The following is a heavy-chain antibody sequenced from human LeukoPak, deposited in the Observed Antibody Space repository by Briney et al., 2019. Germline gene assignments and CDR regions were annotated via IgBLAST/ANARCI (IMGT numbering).Heavy chain of an antibody. J-gene: IGHJ4*02. D-gene: IGHD3-22*01. V-gene: IGHV3-23*01. Sequence: HPGGSLRLSCAASGFTFSSYAMSWVRQAPGKGLEWVSGISGSGGSTYYADSVKGRFTISRDSSKNTLYLQMNSLRAEDTAVYYCAKEPRRGYYDSSGYFDYWGQGTLVTVSS. CDR2: ISGSGGST. CDR3: AKEPRRGYYDSSGYFDY. CDR1: GFTFSSYA.